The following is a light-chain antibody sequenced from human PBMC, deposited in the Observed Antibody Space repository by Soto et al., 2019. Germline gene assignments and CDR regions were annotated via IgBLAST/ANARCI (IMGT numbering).Light chain of an antibody. Sequence: QSALTQPASVSGSPGQSITISCTGSSSDVGGYNYVSWFQQHPGEAPKLVIYDVSNRPSGVSDRFSGSKSGNTASLTISGLQAEDEADYYCSSYTSSNTWVFGGGTKLTVL. V-gene: IGLV2-14*01. CDR2: DVS. CDR1: SSDVGGYNY. CDR3: SSYTSSNTWV. J-gene: IGLJ3*02.